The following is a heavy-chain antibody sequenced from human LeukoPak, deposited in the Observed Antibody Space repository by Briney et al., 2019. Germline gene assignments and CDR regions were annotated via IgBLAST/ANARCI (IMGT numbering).Heavy chain of an antibody. V-gene: IGHV6-1*01. CDR2: TYYMSTWSH. CDR1: GDSVSSKSPT. D-gene: IGHD3-10*01. J-gene: IGHJ4*02. CDR3: ASAYNSGSYFDN. Sequence: SQTLSLTCAISGDSVSSKSPTWHWIRQSPSRGLEWLGRTYYMSTWSHEYAGSLKSRLTINADTSKNQFSLHLNSVTPDDTAVYFCASAYNSGSYFDNWGQGTPVTVSS.